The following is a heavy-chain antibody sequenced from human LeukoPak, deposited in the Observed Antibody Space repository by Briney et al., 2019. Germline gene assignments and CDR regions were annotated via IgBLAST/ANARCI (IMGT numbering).Heavy chain of an antibody. CDR1: GFTFGSYE. D-gene: IGHD6-13*01. J-gene: IGHJ6*02. CDR2: ISSSGSTI. V-gene: IGHV3-48*03. CDR3: ASPTYAGPAGTLYYGMDV. Sequence: PGGSLRLSCAASGFTFGSYEMNWVRQAPGKGLEWVSHISSSGSTIYHADSVKGRFTISRDNAKNSLYLQMNSLRAEDTAVYYCASPTYAGPAGTLYYGMDVWGQGTTVTVSS.